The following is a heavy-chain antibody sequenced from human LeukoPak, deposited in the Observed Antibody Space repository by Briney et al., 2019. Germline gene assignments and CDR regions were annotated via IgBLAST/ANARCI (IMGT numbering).Heavy chain of an antibody. J-gene: IGHJ4*02. CDR1: GFTFSNAW. V-gene: IGHV3-53*01. CDR2: IYSGGSGSNT. Sequence: GGSLRLSCAASGFTFSNAWMSWVRQAPGKGLEWVPVIYSGGSGSNTYYADSVKGRFTISRDNSKNTLYLQMSSLRAEDTAVYYCARVTMIRGFDYWGQGTLVTVSS. D-gene: IGHD3-10*01. CDR3: ARVTMIRGFDY.